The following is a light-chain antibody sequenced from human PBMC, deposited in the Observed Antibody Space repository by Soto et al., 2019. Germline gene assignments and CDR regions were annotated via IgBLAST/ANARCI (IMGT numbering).Light chain of an antibody. CDR2: RDG. V-gene: IGLV1-47*01. CDR1: SSNIGSHY. J-gene: IGLJ3*02. Sequence: QSALTQPPSASGTPGQSLTISCAGSSSNIGSHYVYWYQHLPGTAPKLLIFRDGQRPSGVPDRFFGSKSGTSASLAISGLRSEDEAHYYCAVWDASLTGWVLGGGTKVTV. CDR3: AVWDASLTGWV.